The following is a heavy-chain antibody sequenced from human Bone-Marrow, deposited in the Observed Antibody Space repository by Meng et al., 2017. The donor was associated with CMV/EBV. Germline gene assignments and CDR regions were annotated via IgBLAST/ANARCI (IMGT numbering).Heavy chain of an antibody. CDR2: FDPEDGET. D-gene: IGHD5/OR15-5a*01. CDR3: ATGVVSVDAFGI. J-gene: IGHJ3*02. Sequence: ASVKVSCKVSGYTLTELSIHWVRQAPGKGLEWMGGFDPEDGETIYAQKFQGRVTMTEDTSTDTAYMELSSLRSEDTAVYYCATGVVSVDAFGIWGQGTMVTVSS. V-gene: IGHV1-24*01. CDR1: GYTLTELS.